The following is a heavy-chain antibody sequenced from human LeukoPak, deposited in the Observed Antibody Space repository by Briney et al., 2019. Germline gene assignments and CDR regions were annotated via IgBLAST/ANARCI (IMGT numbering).Heavy chain of an antibody. Sequence: GGSLRLSCAASEFTFSSYVMAWFRQAPGKGLEWVGFIRSKVYGGITEYAASVKDRFTISRDDSKSIAYLQMNSLKTEDTAIYYCTRHPSSPYYFDYWGQGTLLTVSS. CDR1: EFTFSSYV. V-gene: IGHV3-49*03. CDR3: TRHPSSPYYFDY. CDR2: IRSKVYGGIT. J-gene: IGHJ4*02.